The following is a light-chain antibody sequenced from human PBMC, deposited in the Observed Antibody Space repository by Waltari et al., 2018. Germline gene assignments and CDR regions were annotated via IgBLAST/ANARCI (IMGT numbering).Light chain of an antibody. V-gene: IGKV3-11*01. CDR3: QQRSNWPLT. J-gene: IGKJ4*01. CDR2: DTS. Sequence: EIVLTQSPATLSLSPGERATLSCRASHSIANYLAWYQQRPGQAPRLLIYDTSNRATGIPVRFSGSGYETDFTLTISSLEPEDFGVYYCQQRSNWPLTFGGGTKVEIK. CDR1: HSIANY.